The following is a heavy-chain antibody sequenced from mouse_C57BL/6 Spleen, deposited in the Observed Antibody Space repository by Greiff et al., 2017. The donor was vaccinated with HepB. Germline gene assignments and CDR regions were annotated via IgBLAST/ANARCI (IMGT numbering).Heavy chain of an antibody. CDR3: ASTTTRGYFDV. V-gene: IGHV5-17*01. J-gene: IGHJ1*03. Sequence: EVKVVESGGGLVKPGGSLKLSCAASGFTFSDYGMHWVRQAPEKGLEWVAYISSGSSTIYYADTVKGRFTISRDNAKNTLFLQMTSLRSEDTAMYYCASTTTRGYFDVWGTGTTVTVSS. CDR2: ISSGSSTI. D-gene: IGHD2-1*01. CDR1: GFTFSDYG.